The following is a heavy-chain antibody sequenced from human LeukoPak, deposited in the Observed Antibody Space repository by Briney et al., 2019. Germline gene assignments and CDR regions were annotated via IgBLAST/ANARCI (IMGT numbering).Heavy chain of an antibody. J-gene: IGHJ4*02. V-gene: IGHV4-34*01. CDR2: INHSGST. CDR1: GGSFSGYY. D-gene: IGHD6-13*01. Sequence: SETLSLTCAVYGGSFSGYYWSWIRQPPGKGLEWIGEINHSGSTNYNPSLKSRVTMSVDTSKNQFSLKLSSVTAADTAVYYCARDLGMAAAALDWGQGTLVTVSS. CDR3: ARDLGMAAAALD.